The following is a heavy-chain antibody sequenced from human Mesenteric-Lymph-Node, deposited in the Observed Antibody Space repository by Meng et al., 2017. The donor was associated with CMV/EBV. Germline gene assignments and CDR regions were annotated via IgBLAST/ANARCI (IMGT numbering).Heavy chain of an antibody. CDR2: ISSSGGST. Sequence: GESLKISCAASGFTFDNYAMSWVRQAPGKGLEWVSSISSSGGSTNYADSVKGRFTISRDNSKNTLFLQMKSLRAEDTAVYYCAIAARGDYYYGMDVWGQGTTVTVSS. CDR1: GFTFDNYA. D-gene: IGHD6-6*01. CDR3: AIAARGDYYYGMDV. V-gene: IGHV3-23*01. J-gene: IGHJ6*02.